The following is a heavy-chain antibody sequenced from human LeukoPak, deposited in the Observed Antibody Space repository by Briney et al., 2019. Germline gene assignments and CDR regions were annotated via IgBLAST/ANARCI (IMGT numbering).Heavy chain of an antibody. CDR3: ARGGGRCLQLRPVGYFDY. Sequence: ASVKVSCKASGYTFTSYGISWVRQAPGQGLEWMGWISAYNGNTNYAQKLQGRVTMTTDTSTSTAYMELRSLRSDDTAVYYCARGGGRCLQLRPVGYFDYWGQGTLVTVSS. CDR2: ISAYNGNT. V-gene: IGHV1-18*01. D-gene: IGHD5-24*01. J-gene: IGHJ4*02. CDR1: GYTFTSYG.